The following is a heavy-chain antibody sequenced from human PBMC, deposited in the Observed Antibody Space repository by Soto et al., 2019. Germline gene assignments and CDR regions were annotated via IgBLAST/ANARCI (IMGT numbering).Heavy chain of an antibody. D-gene: IGHD2-15*01. J-gene: IGHJ5*01. V-gene: IGHV4-30-4*01. CDR2: IYKSTTT. CDR3: ARGRYCLTGRCFPNWFDS. Sequence: SETLSLTCSVSGDSISTVDYFWAWIRQPPXQALEYIGYIYKSTTTYYNPSFESRVAISLDTSKSQFSLNVTSVTAADTAVYFCARGRYCLTGRCFPNWFDSWGQGTLVTVSS. CDR1: GDSISTVDYF.